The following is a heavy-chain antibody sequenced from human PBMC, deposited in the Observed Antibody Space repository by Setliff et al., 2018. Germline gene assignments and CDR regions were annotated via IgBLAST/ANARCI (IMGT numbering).Heavy chain of an antibody. J-gene: IGHJ3*02. Sequence: GASVKVSCKASGYTFTGYYMHWVRQAPGQGLEWMGRINPNSGGTNYAQKFQGRVTITADKSTSTAYMELSRLRSEDTAVYYCAISTIFGVVSPTPDAFDIWGQGTMVTVSS. V-gene: IGHV1-2*06. CDR3: AISTIFGVVSPTPDAFDI. CDR2: INPNSGGT. CDR1: GYTFTGYY. D-gene: IGHD3-3*01.